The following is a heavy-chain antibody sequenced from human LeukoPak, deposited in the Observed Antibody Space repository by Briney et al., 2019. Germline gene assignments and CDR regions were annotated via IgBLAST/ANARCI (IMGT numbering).Heavy chain of an antibody. Sequence: ASVKVSCKASGYTFTGYYMHWVRQAPGQGLEWMGWINPNSGGTNYAQKFQCRVTMTRDTSISTAYMELSRLRSDDTAVYYCARAYGSGWDYYDSSGYLDYWGQGTLVTVSS. CDR3: ARAYGSGWDYYDSSGYLDY. CDR2: INPNSGGT. D-gene: IGHD3-22*01. V-gene: IGHV1-2*02. CDR1: GYTFTGYY. J-gene: IGHJ4*02.